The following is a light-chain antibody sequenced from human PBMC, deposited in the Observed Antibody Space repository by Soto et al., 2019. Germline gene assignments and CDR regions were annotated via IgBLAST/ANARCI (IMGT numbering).Light chain of an antibody. V-gene: IGKV3D-15*01. Sequence: EIVMTQSPATLSVSPGERATLSCRASQSVGSDLAWYQQKPGQAPRLVIYEIFNRATGVPTRISGSGSGTEFTLTISSLQSEDFAVYYCQQYNSWPLTFGGGTKVEIK. CDR1: QSVGSD. CDR2: EIF. J-gene: IGKJ4*01. CDR3: QQYNSWPLT.